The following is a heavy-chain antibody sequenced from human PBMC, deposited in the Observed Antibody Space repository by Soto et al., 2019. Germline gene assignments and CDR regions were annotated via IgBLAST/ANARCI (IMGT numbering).Heavy chain of an antibody. CDR2: IVGSGAKT. V-gene: IGHV3-23*01. D-gene: IGHD4-17*01. CDR3: AKDTVNTETTFHNFFDP. CDR1: GFSFSNYA. Sequence: EVQLLESGGGSVQPGGSLRLSCAASGFSFSNYAMYWIRQAPGKGLEWVSGIVGSGAKTYYADSVRGRFTVSRDNSGNILYLHMYSLRAEDTALYYCAKDTVNTETTFHNFFDPWGQGTLVTVSS. J-gene: IGHJ5*02.